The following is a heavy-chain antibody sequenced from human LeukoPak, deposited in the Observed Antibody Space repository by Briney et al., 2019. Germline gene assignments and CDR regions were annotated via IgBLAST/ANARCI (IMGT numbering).Heavy chain of an antibody. CDR2: VYHTGHT. CDR3: ARHRFGHLFDY. J-gene: IGHJ4*02. V-gene: IGHV4-59*01. CDR1: SDSISGYY. D-gene: IGHD3-16*01. Sequence: SETLSLTCTVSSDSISGYYWSWIRQPPGKGLEWIGYVYHTGHTHYSPSLKSRVTVSLDTSRNQVSLILSSVTAADTAVYYCARHRFGHLFDYWGQGTLDFVSS.